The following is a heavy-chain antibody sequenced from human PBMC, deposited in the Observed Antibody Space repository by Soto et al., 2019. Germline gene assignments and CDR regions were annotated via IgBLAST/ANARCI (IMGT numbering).Heavy chain of an antibody. CDR1: GFTFSTYP. CDR2: ISYDGSNK. D-gene: IGHD4-17*01. CDR3: ARDNGPDYGGLIVIDY. J-gene: IGHJ4*02. Sequence: SLRLSCAASGFTFSTYPMHWVRQGPGKGLEWVAVISYDGSNKYYADSVKGRFTISRDNSKNTLYLQMNSLRAEDTAVYYCARDNGPDYGGLIVIDYWGQGTLVTVSS. V-gene: IGHV3-30-3*01.